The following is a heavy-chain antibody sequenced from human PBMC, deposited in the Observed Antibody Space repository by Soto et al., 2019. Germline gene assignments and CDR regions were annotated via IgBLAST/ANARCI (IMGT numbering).Heavy chain of an antibody. CDR2: IFFTGRT. D-gene: IGHD6-19*01. CDR1: GGSISSDSHH. CDR3: ARRSGWLYFDY. V-gene: IGHV4-39*01. Sequence: SETLSLTCTVSGGSISSDSHHWDWIRQPPGKGPEWIGSIFFTGRTYYNPSLKSRVTISVDTSKNQFSLRLISVTAADTALYYCARRSGWLYFDYWGQGSLVTVSS. J-gene: IGHJ4*02.